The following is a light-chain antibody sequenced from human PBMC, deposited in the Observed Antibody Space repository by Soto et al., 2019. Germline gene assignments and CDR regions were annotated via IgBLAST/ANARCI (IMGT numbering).Light chain of an antibody. CDR2: GVS. V-gene: IGLV2-11*01. CDR3: CSYAGSYTVV. CDR1: SSDVCGYNY. Sequence: QSALTQPRSVSGSPGQSVTISCTGTSSDVCGYNYVSWYQQHPGKAPKLVIYGVSKRPSGVPDRFSGSKSGNTASLTISGLQAEDEADYYCCSYAGSYTVVFGGGTQLTVL. J-gene: IGLJ2*01.